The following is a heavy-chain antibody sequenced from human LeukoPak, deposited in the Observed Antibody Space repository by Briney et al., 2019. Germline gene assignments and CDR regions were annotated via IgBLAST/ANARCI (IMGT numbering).Heavy chain of an antibody. D-gene: IGHD1-1*01. Sequence: GGSLRLSCAASGFTFSSYSMNWVRQAPGKGLEWVSSISSSSSYIYYADSVKGRFTISRDNAKNSLYLQMNSLRVEDTAVYYCARGVLEYNWNDGDWFDPWGQGTLVTVSS. J-gene: IGHJ5*02. V-gene: IGHV3-21*01. CDR1: GFTFSSYS. CDR3: ARGVLEYNWNDGDWFDP. CDR2: ISSSSSYI.